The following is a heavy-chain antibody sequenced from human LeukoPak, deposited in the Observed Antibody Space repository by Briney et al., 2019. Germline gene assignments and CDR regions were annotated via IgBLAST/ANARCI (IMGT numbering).Heavy chain of an antibody. V-gene: IGHV3-66*01. CDR1: GFTVSSNY. Sequence: PGGSLRLSCAASGFTVSSNYVSWVRQAPGKGLEWVSVIYSGGSTYYADSVKGRFTISRDNSKNTLYLQMNSLRAEDTAVYYCARAPDTAMAFDYWGQGTLVTVSS. CDR2: IYSGGST. D-gene: IGHD5-18*01. CDR3: ARAPDTAMAFDY. J-gene: IGHJ4*02.